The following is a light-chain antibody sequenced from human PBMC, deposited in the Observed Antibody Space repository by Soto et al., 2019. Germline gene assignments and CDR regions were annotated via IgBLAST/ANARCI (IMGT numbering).Light chain of an antibody. Sequence: EILMTQSPATLSVSPGERVTLPCRASQNIHNHMSWFLQKPGQAPRVLMYDAILRAAGIPARLSGSWSGTEFTLTINSLQSEDFATYYCQHYKSNPEAFGQGTKVDIK. CDR1: QNIHNH. CDR3: QHYKSNPEA. J-gene: IGKJ1*01. V-gene: IGKV3-15*01. CDR2: DAI.